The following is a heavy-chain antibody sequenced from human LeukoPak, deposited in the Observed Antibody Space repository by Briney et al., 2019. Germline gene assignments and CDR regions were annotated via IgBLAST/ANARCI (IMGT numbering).Heavy chain of an antibody. D-gene: IGHD6-19*01. CDR3: AKASPLYSSGWYGPNDY. CDR2: ISWNSGSI. CDR1: GFTCDDCA. Sequence: PGRSLRLSCAASGFTCDDCAKHWVRQAPGKGLEWVSGISWNSGSIGYADSVKGRFTISRDNAKNSLYLQMNSLRAEDTASYYCAKASPLYSSGWYGPNDYWGQGTLVTVSS. J-gene: IGHJ4*02. V-gene: IGHV3-9*01.